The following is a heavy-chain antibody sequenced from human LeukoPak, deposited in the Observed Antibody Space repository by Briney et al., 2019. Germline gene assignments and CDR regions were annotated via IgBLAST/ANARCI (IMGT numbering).Heavy chain of an antibody. J-gene: IGHJ4*02. Sequence: GGSLRLSCAASGFTFSDYYMSWIRQAPGKGLEWVSYISSSGSTIYYADSVKGRFTISRDNSKNTLYLQMNSLRAEDTAVYYCARLLWFGESDYWGQGTLVTVSS. V-gene: IGHV3-11*01. D-gene: IGHD3-10*01. CDR2: ISSSGSTI. CDR1: GFTFSDYY. CDR3: ARLLWFGESDY.